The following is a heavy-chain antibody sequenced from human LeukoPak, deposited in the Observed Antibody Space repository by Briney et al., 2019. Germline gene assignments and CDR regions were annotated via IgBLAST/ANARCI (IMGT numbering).Heavy chain of an antibody. J-gene: IGHJ4*02. V-gene: IGHV3-66*02. Sequence: GGSLTLSCAASGVTSNYFTWVRQAPAKGLEWVSVIYNGGTTYYADLVKGRFTISRDNSKSTLFVYLQMNSLRTDDTAVYYCAGGGEAARSLHYWGQGTLVTVSS. CDR3: AGGGEAARSLHY. CDR2: IYNGGTT. CDR1: GVTSNY. D-gene: IGHD6-6*01.